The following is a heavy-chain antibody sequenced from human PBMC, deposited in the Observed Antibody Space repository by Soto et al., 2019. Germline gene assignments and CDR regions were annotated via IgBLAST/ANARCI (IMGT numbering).Heavy chain of an antibody. D-gene: IGHD1-1*01. CDR3: VRLMSTDTTGYFDY. J-gene: IGHJ4*02. V-gene: IGHV2-5*01. CDR2: VYWHDDK. CDR1: GFSLTTPGLG. Sequence: QITLKHSGPTLVKPTQTLTLTCTVSGFSLTTPGLGVGWIRQPPGKALEWLTLVYWHDDKRYSSSLRDRLTIARDTSNNQMVLSMTNMDPEDSATYYCVRLMSTDTTGYFDYWGQGIVVTVSS.